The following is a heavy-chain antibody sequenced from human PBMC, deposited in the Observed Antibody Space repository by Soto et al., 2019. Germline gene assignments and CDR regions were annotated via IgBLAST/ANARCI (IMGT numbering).Heavy chain of an antibody. CDR2: VFYTGFT. Sequence: SETLSLTCAVSGASISGSYYYWAWLRQSPGKGPEWIGSVFYTGFTSYNPPLESRVSVSVDTSKSQFSLKLSAVTAADTAVYYCVTSKKGYQWNYFDHWGPGALVTVSS. D-gene: IGHD2-15*01. CDR3: VTSKKGYQWNYFDH. J-gene: IGHJ4*02. V-gene: IGHV4-39*01. CDR1: GASISGSYYY.